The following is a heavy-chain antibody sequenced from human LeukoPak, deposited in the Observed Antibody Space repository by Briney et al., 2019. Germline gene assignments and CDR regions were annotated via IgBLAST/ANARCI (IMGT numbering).Heavy chain of an antibody. CDR2: IYSGGST. Sequence: GGSLRLPCAASGFTVSSNYMSWVRQVPGKGLEWVSVIYSGGSTYYADSVKGRFTISRDNSKNTLYLQMNSLRAEDTAVYYCARGGYGGFDYWGQGTLVTVSS. J-gene: IGHJ4*02. V-gene: IGHV3-66*01. D-gene: IGHD5-12*01. CDR3: ARGGYGGFDY. CDR1: GFTVSSNY.